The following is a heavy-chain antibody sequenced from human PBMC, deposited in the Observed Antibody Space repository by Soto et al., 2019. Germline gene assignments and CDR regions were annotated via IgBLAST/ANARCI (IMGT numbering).Heavy chain of an antibody. D-gene: IGHD3-22*01. V-gene: IGHV3-21*01. CDR2: ISSSSSYI. CDR3: ARSMDMIVVVTPFDY. CDR1: GFTFSSYS. J-gene: IGHJ4*02. Sequence: GGSLRLSCAASGFTFSSYSMNWVRQAPGKGLEWVSSISSSSSYIYYADSVKGRFTISRDNAKNSLYLQMNSLRAEDTAVYYCARSMDMIVVVTPFDYWGQGTLVTVSS.